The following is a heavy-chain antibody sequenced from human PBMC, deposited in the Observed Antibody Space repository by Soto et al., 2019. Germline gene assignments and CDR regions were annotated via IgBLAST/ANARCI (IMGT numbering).Heavy chain of an antibody. CDR1: GFTVSSNY. V-gene: IGHV3-66*01. CDR3: ARDQGSILGQYSSSWSFDY. CDR2: IYSGGST. Sequence: TGGSLRLSCAASGFTVSSNYMSWVRQAPGKGLEWVSVIYSGGSTYYADSVKGRFTISRDNSKNTLYLQMNSLRAEDTAVYYCARDQGSILGQYSSSWSFDYWGQGTLVTVSS. D-gene: IGHD6-13*01. J-gene: IGHJ4*02.